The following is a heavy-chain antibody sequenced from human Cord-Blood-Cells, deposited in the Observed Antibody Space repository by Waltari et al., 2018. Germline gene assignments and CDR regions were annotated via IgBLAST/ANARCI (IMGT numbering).Heavy chain of an antibody. CDR1: GYTFTGYY. D-gene: IGHD5-12*01. CDR2: INPNSGGT. CDR3: ARGAVRALVATTESYYFDY. J-gene: IGHJ4*02. V-gene: IGHV1-2*04. Sequence: QVQLVQSGAEVKKPGASVKVSCKASGYTFTGYYMHWVRQAPGQGLEWMGWINPNSGGTNYAQKFQGWVTMTRDTSISTAYMELSRLRSDDTAVYYCARGAVRALVATTESYYFDYWGQGTLVTVSS.